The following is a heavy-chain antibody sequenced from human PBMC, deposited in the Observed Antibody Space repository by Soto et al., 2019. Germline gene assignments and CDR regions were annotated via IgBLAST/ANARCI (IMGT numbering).Heavy chain of an antibody. CDR2: ISYDGSNK. CDR1: GYTVSSYG. J-gene: IGHJ4*02. CDR3: AKVRGKAYYFDY. V-gene: IGHV3-30*18. D-gene: IGHD3-10*01. Sequence: QVQLVESGGGVVQPGRYLRLSCAASGYTVSSYGMHGVRQAPGKGLEWVAVISYDGSNKYYADSVKGRFTISRDNSKNTLYLQMNSLRAEDTAVYYCAKVRGKAYYFDYWGQGTLVTVSS.